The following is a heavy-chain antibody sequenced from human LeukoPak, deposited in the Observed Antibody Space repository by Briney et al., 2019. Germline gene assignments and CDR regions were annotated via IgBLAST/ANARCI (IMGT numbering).Heavy chain of an antibody. D-gene: IGHD6-19*01. J-gene: IGHJ1*01. CDR1: GGSINTYF. CDR3: ARGVTGGWYGDFQH. CDR2: IYYSGST. V-gene: IGHV4-59*01. Sequence: SETLSLTCTVSGGSINTYFWSWIRQPPRKALEWIGYIYYSGSTNYNPSLKSRVTISVDTSKNQFSLKLSSVTAADTAVYYCARGVTGGWYGDFQHWGQGTLVTVSS.